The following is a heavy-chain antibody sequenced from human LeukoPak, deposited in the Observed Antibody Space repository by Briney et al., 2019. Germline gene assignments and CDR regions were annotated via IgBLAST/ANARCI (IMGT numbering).Heavy chain of an antibody. Sequence: GESLKISCKGSGYSFTSYGIGWVRQMPGKGLEWMGIIYPGDSDTRYSPSFQGQVTISADKSISTAYLQWSSLKASDTAMYYCARQEGYYDSSGYRLGAGSVVVLDYWGQGTLVTVSS. D-gene: IGHD3-22*01. CDR2: IYPGDSDT. V-gene: IGHV5-51*01. CDR3: ARQEGYYDSSGYRLGAGSVVVLDY. CDR1: GYSFTSYG. J-gene: IGHJ4*02.